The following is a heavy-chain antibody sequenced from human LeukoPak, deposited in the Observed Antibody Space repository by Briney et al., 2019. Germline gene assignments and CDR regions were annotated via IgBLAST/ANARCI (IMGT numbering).Heavy chain of an antibody. Sequence: PGGSLRLSCAASGFNFNIYAMSWVRQAPGKGLEWVSGISGSGGSTYYADSVKGRFTISRDNSKKTLYLQMNSLRAEDTAVYYCANTLGCSGGTCSLYYFDYWGQGTLVTVSS. V-gene: IGHV3-23*01. CDR2: ISGSGGST. J-gene: IGHJ4*02. CDR3: ANTLGCSGGTCSLYYFDY. D-gene: IGHD2-15*01. CDR1: GFNFNIYA.